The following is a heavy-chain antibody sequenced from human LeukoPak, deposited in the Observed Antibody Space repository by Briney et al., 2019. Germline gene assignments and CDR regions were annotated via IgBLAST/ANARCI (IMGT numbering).Heavy chain of an antibody. CDR1: GYTFTSYD. Sequence: ASVKVSCKASGYTFTSYDINWVRQATGQGLEWMGWMNPNSGNTGYAQKFQGRVTMTLDTSITTAYMEVSSLRSDDTAVYYCARPSRSGGSGYESFDYWGQGTLVTVSS. J-gene: IGHJ4*02. D-gene: IGHD5-18*01. V-gene: IGHV1-8*01. CDR3: ARPSRSGGSGYESFDY. CDR2: MNPNSGNT.